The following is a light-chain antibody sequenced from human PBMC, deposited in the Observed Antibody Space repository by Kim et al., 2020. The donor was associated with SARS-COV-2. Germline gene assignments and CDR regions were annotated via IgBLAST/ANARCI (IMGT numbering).Light chain of an antibody. V-gene: IGKV3D-15*03. CDR2: SAS. CDR1: QSVSSK. J-gene: IGKJ1*01. CDR3: QQYSKWPGT. Sequence: VSPGEGATRSCRASQSVSSKLAWYQHKPGQAPRLLIYSASIRATGIPARFSGSGSGTEFTLTISVLQSEDFALYYCQQYSKWPGTFGQGTKVDIK.